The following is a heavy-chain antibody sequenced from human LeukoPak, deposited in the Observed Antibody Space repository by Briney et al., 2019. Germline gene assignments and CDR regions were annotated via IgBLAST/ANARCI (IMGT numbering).Heavy chain of an antibody. CDR3: ARGGRDGYSFDY. D-gene: IGHD5-24*01. CDR2: IIPVFGTA. V-gene: IGHV1-69*05. CDR1: GGTFSSYA. Sequence: SVKVSCKASGGTFSSYAISWVRQAPGQGLEWMGGIIPVFGTANYAEKFQGRVTITTDESTGTAYMELSSLRSEDTAVYYCARGGRDGYSFDYWGQGTLVTVSS. J-gene: IGHJ4*02.